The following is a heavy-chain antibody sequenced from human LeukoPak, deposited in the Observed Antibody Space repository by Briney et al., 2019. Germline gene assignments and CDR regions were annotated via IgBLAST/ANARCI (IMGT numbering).Heavy chain of an antibody. CDR1: GFTVSSHY. Sequence: GGSLRLSCAASGFTVSSHYMSWVRQAPGKGLEWVSIIYSRGSIYYADSVKGRLTISRDTSSNSLYLQMNSLTADDTAVYYCARGVRGWYDGAYDVWGQGTMVAVSS. CDR3: ARGVRGWYDGAYDV. V-gene: IGHV3-66*01. D-gene: IGHD6-19*01. CDR2: IYSRGSI. J-gene: IGHJ3*01.